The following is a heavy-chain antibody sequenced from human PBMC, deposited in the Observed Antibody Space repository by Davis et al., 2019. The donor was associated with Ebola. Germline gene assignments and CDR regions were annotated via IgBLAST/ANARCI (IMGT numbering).Heavy chain of an antibody. Sequence: SETLSLTCTVSGGSISAYYWSWIRQPPGKALECIGYIYYSGSTNYNPSLKSRVTISVDKSKNQFSLKLSSVTAADTAVYYCARDSSSWLGGFDPWGQGTLVTVSS. CDR2: IYYSGST. V-gene: IGHV4-59*12. J-gene: IGHJ5*02. CDR3: ARDSSSWLGGFDP. CDR1: GGSISAYY. D-gene: IGHD6-13*01.